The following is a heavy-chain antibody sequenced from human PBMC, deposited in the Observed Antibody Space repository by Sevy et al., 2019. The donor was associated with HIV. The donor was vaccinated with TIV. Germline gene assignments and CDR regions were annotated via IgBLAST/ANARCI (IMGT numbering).Heavy chain of an antibody. CDR2: INSSGGST. CDR3: AKNPVEWLGYNYYYMDV. Sequence: GGSLRLSCAASGFTFSSYAMNWVRQAPGKGLEWVSGINSSGGSTYYADSVKGRFTISRDNSKNTLYLQMSSLRPEDTAVYFCAKNPVEWLGYNYYYMDVWGKGATVTVSS. CDR1: GFTFSSYA. V-gene: IGHV3-23*01. J-gene: IGHJ6*03. D-gene: IGHD3-3*01.